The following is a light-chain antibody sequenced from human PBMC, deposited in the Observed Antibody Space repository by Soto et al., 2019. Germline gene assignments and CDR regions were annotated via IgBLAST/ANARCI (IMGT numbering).Light chain of an antibody. Sequence: QSALTQPASVSGSPGQSITISCTGTSSDIGSYNYVSWYQQHPGKAPKLIIYDVASRPSGVSDRFSGSKSGNTASLTISGHQDEDEADYYCRSYTSTLGVFGGGTKLTVL. CDR1: SSDIGSYNY. CDR3: RSYTSTLGV. J-gene: IGLJ3*02. V-gene: IGLV2-14*03. CDR2: DVA.